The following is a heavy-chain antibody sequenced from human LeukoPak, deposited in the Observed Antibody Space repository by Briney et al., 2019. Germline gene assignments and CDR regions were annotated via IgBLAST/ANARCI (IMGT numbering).Heavy chain of an antibody. Sequence: PSETLSLTCTVSGGSISSHYWSWIRQPPGKGLEWIGYIYYSGSTNYNPSLKSRVTISVDTSKNQFSLKLSSVTAADTAVYYCARVAYYDFWSGSNWFDPWSQGTLVTVSS. D-gene: IGHD3-3*01. CDR3: ARVAYYDFWSGSNWFDP. CDR2: IYYSGST. V-gene: IGHV4-59*11. CDR1: GGSISSHY. J-gene: IGHJ5*02.